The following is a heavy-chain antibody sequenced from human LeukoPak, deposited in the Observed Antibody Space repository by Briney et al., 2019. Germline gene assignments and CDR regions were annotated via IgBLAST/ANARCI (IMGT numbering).Heavy chain of an antibody. Sequence: GGSLRLSCAASGFTFSTYEMNWVRQAPGKGLEWVSYITGSERTIYYAGSVKGRFTISRDNAKNSLYLEMNSLRAEDTAVYYCARTATFDYWGRGTLVTVSS. V-gene: IGHV3-48*03. CDR3: ARTATFDY. D-gene: IGHD2-15*01. CDR1: GFTFSTYE. CDR2: ITGSERTI. J-gene: IGHJ4*02.